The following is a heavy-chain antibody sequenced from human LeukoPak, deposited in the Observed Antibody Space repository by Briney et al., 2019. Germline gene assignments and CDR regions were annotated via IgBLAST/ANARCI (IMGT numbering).Heavy chain of an antibody. J-gene: IGHJ4*02. V-gene: IGHV3-7*01. D-gene: IGHD3-22*01. Sequence: PGGSLRLSCAASGFTFSSYWMSWVRQAPGKGLEWVANIKQDGSEKYYVDSVKGRFTISRDNAKNSLYLQMNSLRAEDTAVYYCARDLFGKSYYYDSSGYDYWGQGTLVTVSS. CDR1: GFTFSSYW. CDR2: IKQDGSEK. CDR3: ARDLFGKSYYYDSSGYDY.